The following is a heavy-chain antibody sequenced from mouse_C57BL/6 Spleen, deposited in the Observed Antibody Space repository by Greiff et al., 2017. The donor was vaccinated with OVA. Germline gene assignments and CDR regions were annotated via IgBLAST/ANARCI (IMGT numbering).Heavy chain of an antibody. V-gene: IGHV2-9-1*01. CDR3: ARNIGWLLHYWYFDV. CDR1: GFSLTSYA. CDR2: IWTGGGT. D-gene: IGHD2-3*01. Sequence: VQVVESGPGLVAPSQSLSITCTVSGFSLTSYAISWVRQPPGKGLEWLGVIWTGGGTNYNSALKSRLSISKDNSKSQVFLKMNSLQTDDTARYYCARNIGWLLHYWYFDVWGTGTTVTVSS. J-gene: IGHJ1*03.